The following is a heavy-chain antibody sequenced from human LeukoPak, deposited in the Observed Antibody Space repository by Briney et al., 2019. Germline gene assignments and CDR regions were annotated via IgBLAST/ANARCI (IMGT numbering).Heavy chain of an antibody. J-gene: IGHJ4*02. Sequence: ASVKVSCKASGYTFTSYGISWVRQAPGQGLEWMGWISAYNGNTNYAQKLQGRVTMTTDTSTSTAYMELRSLRSDDTGVYYCARGLDDFWSGYSYYFDYWGQGTLVTVSS. CDR2: ISAYNGNT. D-gene: IGHD3-3*01. V-gene: IGHV1-18*01. CDR3: ARGLDDFWSGYSYYFDY. CDR1: GYTFTSYG.